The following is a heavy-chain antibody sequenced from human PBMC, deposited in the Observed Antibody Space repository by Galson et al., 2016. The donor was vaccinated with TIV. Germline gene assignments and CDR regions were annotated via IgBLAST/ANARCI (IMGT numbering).Heavy chain of an antibody. J-gene: IGHJ4*02. CDR1: GFTFSSYG. CDR2: IRYDGGNK. V-gene: IGHV3-30*02. D-gene: IGHD3-22*01. Sequence: SLRLSCATSGFTFSSYGIHWVRQAPGRGLEWVAFIRYDGGNKYYADSVKGRFTISRDNSKNTVYLQMNGLRAEDTALYYCAKSGDSRSIDSWGQGTLVIVSS. CDR3: AKSGDSRSIDS.